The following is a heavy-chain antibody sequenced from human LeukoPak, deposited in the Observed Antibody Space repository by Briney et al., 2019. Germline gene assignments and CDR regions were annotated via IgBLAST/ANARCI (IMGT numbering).Heavy chain of an antibody. V-gene: IGHV1-24*01. CDR3: ATYTNAY. D-gene: IGHD3-16*01. Sequence: ASVKVSCKVSGYTFTELSMHWVRQAPGKGLEWMGGFDPEYGETVYAQKFQGRVTMTEDTSTDTAYMELNSLRSEDTAVYYCATYTNAYWGQGTLVTVSP. CDR2: FDPEYGET. CDR1: GYTFTELS. J-gene: IGHJ4*02.